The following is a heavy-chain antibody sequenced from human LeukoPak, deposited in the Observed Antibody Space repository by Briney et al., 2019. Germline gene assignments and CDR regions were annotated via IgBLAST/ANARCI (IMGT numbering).Heavy chain of an antibody. Sequence: TSGTLSLTCGVSGGSISGTNWWSWVRQPPGKGLEWIGEIYHSGSTNYNPSLKSRVTISVDKSKNQFSLKLSSVTAADTAVYYCARVDTVAGTSSLDYWGQGTLVTVSS. CDR3: ARVDTVAGTSSLDY. D-gene: IGHD6-19*01. CDR1: GGSISGTNW. V-gene: IGHV4-4*02. CDR2: IYHSGST. J-gene: IGHJ4*02.